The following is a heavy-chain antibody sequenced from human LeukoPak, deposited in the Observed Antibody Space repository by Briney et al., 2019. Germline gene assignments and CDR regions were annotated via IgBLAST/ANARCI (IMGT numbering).Heavy chain of an antibody. CDR2: ISGSGDST. J-gene: IGHJ4*02. D-gene: IGHD6-13*01. V-gene: IGHV3-23*01. CDR3: ARDSSSWYSPSYYFDY. CDR1: GFTFSSYA. Sequence: PSGGSLRLSCAASGFTFSSYAMSWVRQAPGKGLEWVSAISGSGDSTYYADSVKGRFTISRDNSKNTLYLQMNSLRAEDTAVYYCARDSSSWYSPSYYFDYWGQGTLVTVSS.